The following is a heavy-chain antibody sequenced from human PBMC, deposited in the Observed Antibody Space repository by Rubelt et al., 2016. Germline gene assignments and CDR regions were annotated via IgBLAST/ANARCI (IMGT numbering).Heavy chain of an antibody. Sequence: QVQLVQSGAEVKKPGASVKVSCKASGYTFTSYGISWVRQAPGQGLEWMGWISAYNGNTNYAQKLQGRVTMTKDTSTRTAYMELRSLGSDDTAVYYCAWVGGIAARKIYYFDYWGEGTLVTVSS. CDR1: GYTFTSYG. J-gene: IGHJ4*02. D-gene: IGHD6-6*01. CDR3: AWVGGIAARKIYYFDY. V-gene: IGHV1-18*01. CDR2: ISAYNGNT.